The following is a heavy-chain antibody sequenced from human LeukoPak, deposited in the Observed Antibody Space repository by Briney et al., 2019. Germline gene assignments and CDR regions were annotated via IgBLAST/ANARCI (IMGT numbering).Heavy chain of an antibody. CDR3: ARLVAQDSSSWYPYFDY. CDR1: GYSFTSYW. CDR2: IYPGDSDT. V-gene: IGHV5-51*01. Sequence: GESLKISCKGSGYSFTSYWIGWVRQMPGKGLEWMGIIYPGDSDTRYSPSFQGQVTISADKSISTAYLQWSSLKASDTAMYYCARLVAQDSSSWYPYFDYWGQGTLVTVSS. D-gene: IGHD6-13*01. J-gene: IGHJ4*02.